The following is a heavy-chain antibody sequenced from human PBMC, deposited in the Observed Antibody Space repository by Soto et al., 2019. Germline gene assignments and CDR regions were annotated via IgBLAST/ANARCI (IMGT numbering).Heavy chain of an antibody. CDR3: AKGGIYYGSGSYLSEIDY. Sequence: GGSLRLSCAASGFTFSSYAMSWVRQAPGKGLEWVSAISGSGGSTYYADSVKGRFTISRDNSKNTLYLQMNSLRAEDTAVYYCAKGGIYYGSGSYLSEIDYWGQGTLVTVSS. CDR1: GFTFSSYA. J-gene: IGHJ4*02. CDR2: ISGSGGST. D-gene: IGHD3-10*01. V-gene: IGHV3-23*01.